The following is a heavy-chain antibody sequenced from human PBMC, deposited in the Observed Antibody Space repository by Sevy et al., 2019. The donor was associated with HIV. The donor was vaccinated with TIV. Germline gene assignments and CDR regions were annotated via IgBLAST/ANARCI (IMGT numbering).Heavy chain of an antibody. D-gene: IGHD6-19*01. V-gene: IGHV3-73*01. CDR2: IRSRAKPYAT. Sequence: GGSLRLSCAASGFTFTGSTMYWVRQASGKGLEWVARIRSRAKPYATAYAASVKGRFTISRDDSRNTAYLQMNSLKTEDTAVYYCSSQRTIAVAGDYFDYWGQGTLVTVSS. CDR3: SSQRTIAVAGDYFDY. J-gene: IGHJ4*02. CDR1: GFTFTGST.